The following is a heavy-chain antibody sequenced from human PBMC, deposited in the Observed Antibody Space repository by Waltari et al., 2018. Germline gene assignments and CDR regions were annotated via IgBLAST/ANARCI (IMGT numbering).Heavy chain of an antibody. CDR2: IYVGGTTR. Sequence: EVQLLESGGGLVQPGXPXRLSCAASGFTFSNYAMSWVRQAPGKGLEWVSVIYVGGTTRYYADSVKGRFTISRDDXKNTVYLQMNSLRDXDXAVYYCAKGGWFDNWXXGTLVTVSS. V-gene: IGHV3-23*03. D-gene: IGHD6-19*01. J-gene: IGHJ4*02. CDR3: AKGGWFDN. CDR1: GFTFSNYA.